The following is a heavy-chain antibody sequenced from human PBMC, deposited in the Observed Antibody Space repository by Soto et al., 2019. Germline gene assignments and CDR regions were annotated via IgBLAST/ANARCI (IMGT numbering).Heavy chain of an antibody. CDR1: GFTFSSYS. V-gene: IGHV3-21*01. CDR3: AIDQPGYSYGDGLGY. CDR2: ISSSSSYI. D-gene: IGHD5-18*01. Sequence: EVQLVESGGGLVKPGGSLRLSCAASGFTFSSYSMNWVRQAPGKGLEWVSSISSSSSYIYYADSVKGRFTISRANDKNSLSLQMNSLRAEDTAVYYCAIDQPGYSYGDGLGYWGQGTLVTVSS. J-gene: IGHJ4*02.